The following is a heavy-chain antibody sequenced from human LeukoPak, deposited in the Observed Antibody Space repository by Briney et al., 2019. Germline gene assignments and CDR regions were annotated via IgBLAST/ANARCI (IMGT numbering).Heavy chain of an antibody. V-gene: IGHV3-30*02. D-gene: IGHD6-13*01. Sequence: GGSLRLSCAASGFTFSSYGMHWVRQAPGKGLEWVAFIRYDGSNKYYADSVKGRFTISRDNSKNTLYLQMNSLRAEDTAVYYCAKDRVSSSWSMDYYMDVWAKGPRSPSP. CDR1: GFTFSSYG. CDR2: IRYDGSNK. J-gene: IGHJ6*03. CDR3: AKDRVSSSWSMDYYMDV.